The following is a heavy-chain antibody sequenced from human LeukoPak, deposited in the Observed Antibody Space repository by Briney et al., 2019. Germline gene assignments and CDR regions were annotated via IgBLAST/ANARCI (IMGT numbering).Heavy chain of an antibody. Sequence: VASVKVSCKASGYTFNNYDINWVRQAPGQGLEWMGWMNPKSGNTGYAQKFQGRVTITRNTSISTAYMELSSLRSEDTAVYYCARVPTEFYCSSTSCYYYYYMDVWGKGTTVTVSS. J-gene: IGHJ6*03. CDR2: MNPKSGNT. CDR1: GYTFNNYD. V-gene: IGHV1-8*01. D-gene: IGHD2-2*01. CDR3: ARVPTEFYCSSTSCYYYYYMDV.